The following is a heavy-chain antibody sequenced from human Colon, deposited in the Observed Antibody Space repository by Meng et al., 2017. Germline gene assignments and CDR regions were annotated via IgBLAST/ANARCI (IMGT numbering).Heavy chain of an antibody. V-gene: IGHV4-4*02. CDR3: ARSPYSGSALPFFDY. CDR1: GGSIRNDQG. J-gene: IGHJ4*02. D-gene: IGHD1-26*01. Sequence: VLVQDSGPGRVQLSGTLSPPCEGAGGSIRNDQGWSWVRQAPGKGLEWIGEIYHSGRTNYNPSVKSRVSMSVDKSQNHFSLRLSSVTAADTAVYYCARSPYSGSALPFFDYWGQGSLVTVSS. CDR2: IYHSGRT.